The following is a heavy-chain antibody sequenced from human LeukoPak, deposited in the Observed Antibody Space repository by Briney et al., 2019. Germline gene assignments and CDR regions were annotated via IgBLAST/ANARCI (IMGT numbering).Heavy chain of an antibody. CDR2: INPNSGGT. D-gene: IGHD4-17*01. V-gene: IGHV1-2*02. J-gene: IGHJ4*02. Sequence: ASVKVSCKASGYTSTGYYMHWVRQAPGQGLEWMGWINPNSGGTIYAQKFQGRVTMTRDTSISTAYMELSRLRSDDTAVYYCAREGTTVTIGYWGQGTLVTVSS. CDR3: AREGTTVTIGY. CDR1: GYTSTGYY.